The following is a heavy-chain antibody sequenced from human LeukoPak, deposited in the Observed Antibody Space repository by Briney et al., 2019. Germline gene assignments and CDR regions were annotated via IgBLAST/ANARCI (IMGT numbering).Heavy chain of an antibody. CDR1: GYTFTSYD. J-gene: IGHJ4*02. CDR2: MNPNSGNT. Sequence: ASVKVSCKASGYTFTSYDINWVRQATGQGLEWMGWMNPNSGNTGYAQKFQGRVTMTRNTSISTAYMELSSLRSEDTALYYCARGVWSSRGMQYYFDYWGQGTLVTVSS. CDR3: ARGVWSSRGMQYYFDY. D-gene: IGHD3-22*01. V-gene: IGHV1-8*01.